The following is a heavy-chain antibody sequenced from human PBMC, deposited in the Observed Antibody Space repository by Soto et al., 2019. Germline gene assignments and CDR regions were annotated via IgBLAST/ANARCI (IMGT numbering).Heavy chain of an antibody. CDR2: IYHSGST. D-gene: IGHD6-19*01. V-gene: IGHV4-4*02. J-gene: IGHJ6*03. Sequence: PSETLSLTCTVSGGSISSSNWWSWVCQPPGKGLEWIGEIYHSGSTNYNPSLKSRVTISVDKSKNQFSLKLSSVTAADTAVYYCARIEAVAGTNYYYYYYMDVWGKGTTVTVSS. CDR1: GGSISSSNW. CDR3: ARIEAVAGTNYYYYYYMDV.